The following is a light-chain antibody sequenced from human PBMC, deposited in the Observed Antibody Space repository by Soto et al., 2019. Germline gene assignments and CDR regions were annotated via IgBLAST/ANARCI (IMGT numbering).Light chain of an antibody. CDR2: EGS. V-gene: IGLV2-23*01. Sequence: QSVLTQPASVSGSPGQSITISCTGTSSDVGSYNLVSWYQQHPGKAPKLMIYEGSKRPSGVSNRFSGSKSGNTASLTISGLLAEDEADYYCCSYAGSSPYVFGTGTKVTVL. CDR3: CSYAGSSPYV. CDR1: SSDVGSYNL. J-gene: IGLJ1*01.